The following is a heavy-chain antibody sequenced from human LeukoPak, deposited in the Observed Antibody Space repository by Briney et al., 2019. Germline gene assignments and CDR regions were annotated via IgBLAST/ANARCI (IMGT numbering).Heavy chain of an antibody. V-gene: IGHV3-11*01. CDR3: SRDPRNNDY. CDR2: ISGSASDV. J-gene: IGHJ4*02. Sequence: LSLTCAVYGGSFSGYYWSWIRQPPGKGLELLSYISGSASDVNYIDSVRGRFTISRDNAKNSLYLHMNSLTVEDTAVYYCSRDPRNNDYWGQGTLVTVSS. CDR1: GGSFSGYY.